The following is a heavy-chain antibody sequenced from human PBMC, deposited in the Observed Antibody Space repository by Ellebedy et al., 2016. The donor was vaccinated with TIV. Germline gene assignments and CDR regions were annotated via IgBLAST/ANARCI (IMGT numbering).Heavy chain of an antibody. D-gene: IGHD3-22*01. CDR1: GFSFTTYY. V-gene: IGHV5-10-1*01. J-gene: IGHJ4*02. Sequence: GESLKISCQGSGFSFTTYYISWVRQLPGKGLEWMGRIDPSDSYVNYGPSFQGHVTFSADRSISTAYLQWSSLKASDTATYYCARGPSSGYYADHWGQGTQVTVSS. CDR2: IDPSDSYV. CDR3: ARGPSSGYYADH.